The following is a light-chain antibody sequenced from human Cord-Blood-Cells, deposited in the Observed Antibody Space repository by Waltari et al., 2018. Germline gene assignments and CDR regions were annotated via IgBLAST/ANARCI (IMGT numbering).Light chain of an antibody. CDR3: QVWDSSSDHPVV. Sequence: SYVLTQPPSVSVAPGKTARITCGGTNIGRKSVHWYQQKPGQAPVLVVYDDSDRPSGIPERFSGSNSGNTATLTISRVEAGDEADYYCQVWDSSSDHPVVFGGGTKLTVL. J-gene: IGLJ2*01. CDR1: NIGRKS. CDR2: DDS. V-gene: IGLV3-21*03.